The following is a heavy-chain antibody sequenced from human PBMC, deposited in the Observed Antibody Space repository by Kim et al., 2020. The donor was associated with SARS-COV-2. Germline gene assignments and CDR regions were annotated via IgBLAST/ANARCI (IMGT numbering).Heavy chain of an antibody. CDR2: ISSSSSYI. V-gene: IGHV3-21*01. Sequence: GGSLRLSCAASGFTFSSYSMNWVRQAPGKGLEWVSSISSSSSYIYYADSVKGRFTISRDNAKNSLYLQMNSLRAEDTAVYYCARDLGSDNWGGYYYYGIDVWGQGTTVTVSS. D-gene: IGHD7-27*01. CDR3: ARDLGSDNWGGYYYYGIDV. CDR1: GFTFSSYS. J-gene: IGHJ6*02.